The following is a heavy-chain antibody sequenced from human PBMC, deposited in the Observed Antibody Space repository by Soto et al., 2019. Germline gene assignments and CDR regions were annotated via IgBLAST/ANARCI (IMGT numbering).Heavy chain of an antibody. D-gene: IGHD3-9*01. V-gene: IGHV4-31*03. J-gene: IGHJ4*02. CDR1: GGSISSDGYY. CDR2: IYYSRST. Sequence: KPSETLSLTCTVSGGSISSDGYYWSWIRQHPXKGLEWIGYIYYSRSTYYNPSLKSRVTISVDTSKNQFSLTLSSATAADTAVYYCAIGTLDADIFTGHLSYCGQVALVTVYS. CDR3: AIGTLDADIFTGHLSY.